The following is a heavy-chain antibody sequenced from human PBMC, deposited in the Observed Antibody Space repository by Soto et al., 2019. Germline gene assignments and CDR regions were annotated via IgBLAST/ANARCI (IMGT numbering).Heavy chain of an antibody. CDR1: GFTFSDAW. CDR2: IKRTTDGGTT. V-gene: IGHV3-15*01. CDR3: TTGLSSGYYYFDY. D-gene: IGHD3-22*01. Sequence: PGGSLRLSCAASGFTFSDAWMSWVRQAPGKGLEWVGRIKRTTDGGTTDYAAPVKGRFTISRDDSKDTLNLQMNSLKTEDTAVYYCTTGLSSGYYYFDYWGQGTLVTVS. J-gene: IGHJ4*02.